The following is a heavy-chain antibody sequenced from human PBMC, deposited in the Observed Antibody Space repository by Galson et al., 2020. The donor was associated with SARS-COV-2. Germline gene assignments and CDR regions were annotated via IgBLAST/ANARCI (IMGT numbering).Heavy chain of an antibody. Sequence: GESLKISCAASGFTFSNAWMSWVRQAPGKGLEWVGRIKSKTDGGTTDYAAPVKGRFTISRDDSKNTLYLQMNSLKTEDTAVYYCTTLFSGYDDIPPWVWWDFDYWGQGTLVTVSS. J-gene: IGHJ4*02. CDR2: IKSKTDGGTT. V-gene: IGHV3-15*01. CDR3: TTLFSGYDDIPPWVWWDFDY. CDR1: GFTFSNAW. D-gene: IGHD5-12*01.